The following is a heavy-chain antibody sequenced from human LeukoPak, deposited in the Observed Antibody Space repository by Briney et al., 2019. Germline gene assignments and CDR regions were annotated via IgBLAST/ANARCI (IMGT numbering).Heavy chain of an antibody. Sequence: PSETLSLTCTVSGYSISSGYYWGWIRQPPGKGLEWIGSIYHSGSTYYNPSLKSRVTISVDTSKNQFSLKLSSVTAADTAVYYCARDILQGNDDYWGQGTLATVSS. CDR2: IYHSGST. D-gene: IGHD3-9*01. CDR3: ARDILQGNDDY. J-gene: IGHJ4*02. V-gene: IGHV4-38-2*02. CDR1: GYSISSGYY.